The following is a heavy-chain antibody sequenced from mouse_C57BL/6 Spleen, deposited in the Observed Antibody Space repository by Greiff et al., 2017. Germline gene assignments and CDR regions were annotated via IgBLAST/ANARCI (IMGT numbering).Heavy chain of an antibody. Sequence: VQVVESGPGLVAPSQSLSITCTVSGFSLTSYAISWVRQPPGKGLEWLGVIWTGGGTNYNSALKSRLSISKDNAKSQVFLKMNSLQTDDTARYYCARKYDYDDGLDRYFDVWGTGTTVTVSS. CDR3: ARKYDYDDGLDRYFDV. D-gene: IGHD2-4*01. V-gene: IGHV2-9-1*01. CDR2: IWTGGGT. CDR1: GFSLTSYA. J-gene: IGHJ1*03.